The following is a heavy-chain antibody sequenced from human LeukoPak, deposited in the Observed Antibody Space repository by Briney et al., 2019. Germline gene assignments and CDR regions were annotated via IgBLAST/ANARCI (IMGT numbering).Heavy chain of an antibody. CDR3: ARDDYGAVFDY. D-gene: IGHD4-17*01. Sequence: PSETLSLTCTVSGGSISSYYWSWIRQPPGKGLEWIGYIYYSGSTNYNPSLKSRVTISVDTSKYQFSLKLSSVTAADTAVYYCARDDYGAVFDYWGQGTLVTVSS. J-gene: IGHJ4*02. CDR1: GGSISSYY. V-gene: IGHV4-59*12. CDR2: IYYSGST.